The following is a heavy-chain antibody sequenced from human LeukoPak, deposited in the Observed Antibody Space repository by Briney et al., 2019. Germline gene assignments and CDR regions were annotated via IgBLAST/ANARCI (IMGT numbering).Heavy chain of an antibody. CDR2: IQYSGSA. CDR1: GDSINSGGYY. Sequence: SQTLSLTCSVSGDSINSGGYYWNWIRQFPGKGLEWIGYIQYSGSAHYNTSLKSRVTISVDTSKNQFALKLNSVTAADTAVYYCAREGCSYGENWFDPWGQGTLVTVSS. J-gene: IGHJ5*02. CDR3: AREGCSYGENWFDP. V-gene: IGHV4-31*03. D-gene: IGHD5-18*01.